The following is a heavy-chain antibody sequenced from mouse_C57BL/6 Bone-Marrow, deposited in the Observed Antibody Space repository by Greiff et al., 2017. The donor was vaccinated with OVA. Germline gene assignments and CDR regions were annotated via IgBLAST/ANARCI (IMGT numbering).Heavy chain of an antibody. Sequence: QVQLQQSGPGLVQPSQSLSITCTVSGFSLTSYGVHWVRQSPGKGLEWLGVIWSGGSTDYNAAFISRLSISKDNSKSQVFFKMNSLQADDTAIYYCARITGPYWYFDVWGTGTTVTVSS. CDR2: IWSGGST. V-gene: IGHV2-2*01. CDR3: ARITGPYWYFDV. CDR1: GFSLTSYG. J-gene: IGHJ1*03. D-gene: IGHD4-1*01.